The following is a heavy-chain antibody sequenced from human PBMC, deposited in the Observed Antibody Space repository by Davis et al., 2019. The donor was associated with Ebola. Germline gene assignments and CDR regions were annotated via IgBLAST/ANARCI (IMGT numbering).Heavy chain of an antibody. V-gene: IGHV3-23*01. CDR3: AKEGTIFGVVGGMDV. D-gene: IGHD3-3*01. CDR2: ITGSGSLT. Sequence: GGSLRLSCAASGFTFSSYAMSWVRQTPGKGLEWVSAITGSGSLTGYADSVKGRFTISRDNSKNTLNMQMNSLRVEDTAVYYCAKEGTIFGVVGGMDVWGQGTTVTVSS. CDR1: GFTFSSYA. J-gene: IGHJ6*02.